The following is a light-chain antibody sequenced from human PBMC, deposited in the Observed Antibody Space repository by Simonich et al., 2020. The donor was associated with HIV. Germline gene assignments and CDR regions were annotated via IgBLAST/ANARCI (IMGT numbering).Light chain of an antibody. CDR3: SSYVGTNNI. J-gene: IGLJ2*01. Sequence: QSALTQPPSAPGSPGQPVTISCTGTSSYVGGYNYFSWYQQHPGKAPQLMISEVNKRPSGVPHRFSGSKSGNTASLTVSGLQAEDEADYYCSSYVGTNNIFGGGTKLTVL. V-gene: IGLV2-8*01. CDR1: SSYVGGYNY. CDR2: EVN.